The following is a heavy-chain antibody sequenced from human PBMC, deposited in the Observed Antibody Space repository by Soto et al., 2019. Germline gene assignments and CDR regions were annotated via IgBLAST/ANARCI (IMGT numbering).Heavy chain of an antibody. J-gene: IGHJ4*02. V-gene: IGHV4-59*01. D-gene: IGHD3-10*01. Sequence: KSSETLSLTCTVSPGSISSSYWSWIRQPPGRGLEWIGHVAYSGTTKYNPSLKSRGSISVSTSKRQFSLRLSSVTAADTAVYYCAREAQDYYFDCWGQGILVTVSS. CDR1: PGSISSSY. CDR3: AREAQDYYFDC. CDR2: VAYSGTT.